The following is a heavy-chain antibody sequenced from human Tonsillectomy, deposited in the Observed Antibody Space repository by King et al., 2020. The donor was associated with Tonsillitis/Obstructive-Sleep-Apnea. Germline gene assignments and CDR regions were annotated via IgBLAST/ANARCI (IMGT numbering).Heavy chain of an antibody. Sequence: VQLVESGGGVVQPGRSLRLSCAASGFTFNIYGMHWVRQAPGKGLEWVAFIWDDGSNKYYADSVKGRFTISRDNSKNTLYLQMNSLRAEDTAVYYCAKSREVTTGHWYFDLWGRGTLVTVSS. D-gene: IGHD4-11*01. J-gene: IGHJ2*01. CDR2: IWDDGSNK. CDR3: AKSREVTTGHWYFDL. V-gene: IGHV3-33*06. CDR1: GFTFNIYG.